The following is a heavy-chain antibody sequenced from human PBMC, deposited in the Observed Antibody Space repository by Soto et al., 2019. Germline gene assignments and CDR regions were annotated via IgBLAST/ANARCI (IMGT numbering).Heavy chain of an antibody. D-gene: IGHD6-13*01. V-gene: IGHV4-39*01. CDR2: IYYSGST. J-gene: IGHJ6*02. CDR1: GGSISSSSYY. CDR3: ASTYSSSVGNYYYYYGMDV. Sequence: SETLSLTCTVSGGSISSSSYYWGWIRQPPGKGLEWVGSIYYSGSTYYNPSLKSRVTISVDTSKNQFSLKLSSVTAADTAVYYCASTYSSSVGNYYYYYGMDVWGQGTTVTVSS.